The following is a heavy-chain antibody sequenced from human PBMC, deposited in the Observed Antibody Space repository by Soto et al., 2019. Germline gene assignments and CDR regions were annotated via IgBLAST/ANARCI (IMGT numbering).Heavy chain of an antibody. Sequence: GGSLRLSCAASGFTFSSYWMSWVRQAPGKGLEGVANIKQDGSEKYYLDSGKGRFTISRDKAKNSLYLQMNSLRAEDTAVYYCARALSDRGLGTFFDYWGQGTLVTVSS. D-gene: IGHD6-19*01. CDR2: IKQDGSEK. CDR3: ARALSDRGLGTFFDY. J-gene: IGHJ4*02. CDR1: GFTFSSYW. V-gene: IGHV3-7*01.